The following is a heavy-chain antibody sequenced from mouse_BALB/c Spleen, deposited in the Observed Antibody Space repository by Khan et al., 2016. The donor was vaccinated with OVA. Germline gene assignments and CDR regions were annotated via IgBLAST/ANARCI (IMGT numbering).Heavy chain of an antibody. CDR2: IYPFNDAT. J-gene: IGHJ3*01. CDR3: APVKSYCVSVVY. CDR1: GLIINSFF. D-gene: IGHD2-12*01. V-gene: IGHV1S136*01. Sequence: VQLQQSGPEVVKSGASVMMSCKASGLIINSFFMHWVKQKPGQGLEWIGYIYPFNDATKFNANFNGKATLTSDKSSSTAYMELSRLTSEDAAVYYCAPVKSYCVSVVYWGQGTLVTVSA.